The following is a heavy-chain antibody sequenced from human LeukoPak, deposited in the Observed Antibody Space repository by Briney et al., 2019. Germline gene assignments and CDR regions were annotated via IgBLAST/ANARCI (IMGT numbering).Heavy chain of an antibody. CDR3: ASPPSGDGGSFEY. J-gene: IGHJ4*02. CDR2: IVPMFNTT. CDR1: GYTFTSYG. V-gene: IGHV1-69*13. D-gene: IGHD3-10*01. Sequence: SVKVSCKASGYTFTSYGISWVRQAPGQGLEWMGGIVPMFNTTNYAQKFQGRVTITADESTSTAYMELSSLRSDDTAVYYCASPPSGDGGSFEYWGQGTLVTVSS.